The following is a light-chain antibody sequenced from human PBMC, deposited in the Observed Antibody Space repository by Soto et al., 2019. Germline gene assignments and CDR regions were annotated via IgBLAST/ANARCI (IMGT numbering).Light chain of an antibody. Sequence: EIVLTQSPGTLSLSPGERATLSCRASQSVASRNLAWYQQKSGQAPRLLIYGASSRAIHTPDRFSGSGSGTDFTLTISGLEPEDFAVYYCQLYGSSTLYTFGQGTKLEIK. J-gene: IGKJ2*01. V-gene: IGKV3-20*01. CDR2: GAS. CDR1: QSVASRN. CDR3: QLYGSSTLYT.